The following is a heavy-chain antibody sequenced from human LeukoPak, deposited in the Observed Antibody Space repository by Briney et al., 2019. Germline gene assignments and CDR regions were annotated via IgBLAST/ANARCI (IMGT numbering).Heavy chain of an antibody. CDR1: GFTFSHYG. D-gene: IGHD4/OR15-4a*01. CDR3: ARAPYGDNGYTAEVADY. CDR2: ISLSSSSI. Sequence: GGSLRLSCAASGFTFSHYGMHWVRQAPGKGLEWVSYISLSSSSIYYADSLKGRFTISRDNAKNSLYLQMNSLRAEDTAVYYCARAPYGDNGYTAEVADYWGQGTLVTVSS. J-gene: IGHJ4*02. V-gene: IGHV3-48*01.